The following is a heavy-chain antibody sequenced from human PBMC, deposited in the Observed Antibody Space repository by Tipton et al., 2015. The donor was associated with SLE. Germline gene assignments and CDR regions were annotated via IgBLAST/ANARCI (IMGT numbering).Heavy chain of an antibody. V-gene: IGHV3-23*01. J-gene: IGHJ4*02. CDR2: ISGSGGST. CDR3: AKDLREFDY. Sequence: SLRLSCAASGFTFSNAWMSWVRQAPGKGLEWVSAISGSGGSTYYADSVKGRFTISRDNSKNTLYLQMNSLRAEDTAVYYCAKDLREFDYWGQGTLVTVSS. CDR1: GFTFSNAW.